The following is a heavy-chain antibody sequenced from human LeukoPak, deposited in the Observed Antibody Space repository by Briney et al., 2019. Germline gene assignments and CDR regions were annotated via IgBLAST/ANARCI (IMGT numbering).Heavy chain of an antibody. D-gene: IGHD3-16*01. CDR1: GGSISSSSYY. V-gene: IGHV4-39*07. CDR3: ARDGGP. Sequence: SETLSLTFTVSGGSISSSSYYWGWIRQPPGKGLEWIGYIYHSGSTYYNPSLKSRVTISVDRSKNQFSLKLSSVTAADTAVYYCARDGGPWGQGTLVTVSS. CDR2: IYHSGST. J-gene: IGHJ4*02.